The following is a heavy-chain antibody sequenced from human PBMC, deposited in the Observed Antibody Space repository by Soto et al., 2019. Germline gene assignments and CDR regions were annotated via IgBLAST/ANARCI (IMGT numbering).Heavy chain of an antibody. D-gene: IGHD6-13*01. CDR1: GFTFSSYG. J-gene: IGHJ4*02. CDR3: ARDFMDKAMAENIAAAGTLGY. Sequence: GGSLRLSCAASGFTFSSYGMHWVRQAPGKGLEWVAVIWYDGSNKYYADSVKGRFTISRDNSKNTLYLQMNSLRAEDTAVYYCARDFMDKAMAENIAAAGTLGYWGQGTLVTVSS. V-gene: IGHV3-33*01. CDR2: IWYDGSNK.